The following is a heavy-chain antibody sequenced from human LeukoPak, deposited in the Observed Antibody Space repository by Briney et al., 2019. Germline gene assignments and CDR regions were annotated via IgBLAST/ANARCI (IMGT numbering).Heavy chain of an antibody. Sequence: ASVKVSCKASGYTFTSYDINWVRQATGQGLEWMGWMNPNSGNTGYAQKFQGRVTITRNTSISTAYMELSSLRSEDTAVYYCARINGVTGYSGGWYREWFDPWGQGTLVTVSS. D-gene: IGHD6-19*01. CDR3: ARINGVTGYSGGWYREWFDP. J-gene: IGHJ5*02. V-gene: IGHV1-8*03. CDR1: GYTFTSYD. CDR2: MNPNSGNT.